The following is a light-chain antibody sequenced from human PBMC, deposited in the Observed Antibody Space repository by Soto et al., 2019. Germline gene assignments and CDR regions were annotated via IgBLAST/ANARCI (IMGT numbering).Light chain of an antibody. CDR1: QSVSSSY. V-gene: IGKV3-20*01. J-gene: IGKJ1*01. CDR2: GAS. CDR3: HQYGIEPWT. Sequence: IVLTQSQGTLSLSPGERATLSCRASQSVSSSYLAWYQQKPGQAPRLLIYGASSRATGIPDRFSGSGSGTDFTLTISSLEPEDFALYYCHQYGIEPWTFGLGTKVDIK.